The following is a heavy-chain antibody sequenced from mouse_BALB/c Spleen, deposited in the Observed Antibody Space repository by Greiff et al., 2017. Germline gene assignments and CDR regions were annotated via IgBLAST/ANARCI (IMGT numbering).Heavy chain of an antibody. Sequence: EVKLVESGAELVRSGASVKLSCTASGFNIKDYCMHWVKQRPEQGLEWIGWIDPENGDTEYAPKFQGKATMTADTSSNTAYLQLSSLTSEDTAVYYCNADDYGSSYGMDYWGQGTSVTVSS. CDR2: IDPENGDT. CDR3: NADDYGSSYGMDY. V-gene: IGHV14-4*02. J-gene: IGHJ4*01. D-gene: IGHD1-1*01. CDR1: GFNIKDYC.